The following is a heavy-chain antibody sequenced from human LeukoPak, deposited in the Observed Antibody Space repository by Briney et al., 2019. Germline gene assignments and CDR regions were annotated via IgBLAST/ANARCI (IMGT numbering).Heavy chain of an antibody. Sequence: GGSLRLSCAASGFTFSSYGMSWVRQAPGKGLEWVSAISGSGGSTYYADSVKGRFTISRDNSKNTLYLQMNSLRAEDTAVYYCAKVDFIAVAGRFDYWGQGTLVTVSS. CDR2: ISGSGGST. V-gene: IGHV3-23*01. J-gene: IGHJ4*02. CDR1: GFTFSSYG. D-gene: IGHD6-19*01. CDR3: AKVDFIAVAGRFDY.